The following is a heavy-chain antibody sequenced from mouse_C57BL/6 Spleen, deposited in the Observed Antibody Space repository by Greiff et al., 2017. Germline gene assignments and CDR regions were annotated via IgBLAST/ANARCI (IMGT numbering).Heavy chain of an antibody. CDR1: GYTFTSYW. CDR2: IDTSDSYT. D-gene: IGHD1-1*01. CDR3: ARGTTVVKGYYFDY. Sequence: QVQLQQPGAELVMPGASVKLSCKASGYTFTSYWMHWVKQRPGQGLEWIGEIDTSDSYTNYNQKFKGKSTLTVDKYSSTAYMQLSSLTSEDSAVYNCARGTTVVKGYYFDYWGQGTTRTVSS. V-gene: IGHV1-69*01. J-gene: IGHJ2*01.